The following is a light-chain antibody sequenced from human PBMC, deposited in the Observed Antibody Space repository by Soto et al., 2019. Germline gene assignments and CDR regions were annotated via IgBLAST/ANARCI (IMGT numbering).Light chain of an antibody. CDR3: QQYNHWSSIT. J-gene: IGKJ5*01. Sequence: EIAMTQSPATLSVSLGERATLSCRASQYISNNLAWYQQRPGQAPRLLIYGASTRATGVPARFSGSGSGTDFLLSLSGMQSEDSAVYYCQQYNHWSSITFGQGTRLEIK. CDR2: GAS. CDR1: QYISNN. V-gene: IGKV3-15*01.